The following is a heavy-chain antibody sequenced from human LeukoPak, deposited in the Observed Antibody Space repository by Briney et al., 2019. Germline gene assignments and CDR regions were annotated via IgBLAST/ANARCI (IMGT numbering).Heavy chain of an antibody. CDR2: TYYRSKWYN. V-gene: IGHV6-1*01. D-gene: IGHD6-13*01. J-gene: IGHJ4*02. CDR1: GDSVSSNSAA. CDR3: ARSPGIAAAGTIARFPGY. Sequence: SQTLSLTCAISGDSVSSNSAAWNWIRQSPSRGLEWLGRTYYRSKWYNDYAVSVKSRITINPDTSKNQFSLKLSSVTAADTAVYYCARSPGIAAAGTIARFPGYWGQGTLVTVSS.